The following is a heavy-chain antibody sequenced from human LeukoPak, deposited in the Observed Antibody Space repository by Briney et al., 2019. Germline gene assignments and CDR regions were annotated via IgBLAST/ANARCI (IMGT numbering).Heavy chain of an antibody. CDR1: GFTFSSHG. CDR2: ISPNGVIT. CDR3: AKDDAWLQYGN. Sequence: VQPGGSLRLSCAASGFTFSSHGMNWVRQAPGKGLEWVSGISPNGVITYYADSVKGRFTISRDNSKGTVYLQMNSLRPEDTAVYYCAKDDAWLQYGNWGRGTLVTVSS. V-gene: IGHV3-23*01. J-gene: IGHJ4*02. D-gene: IGHD5-24*01.